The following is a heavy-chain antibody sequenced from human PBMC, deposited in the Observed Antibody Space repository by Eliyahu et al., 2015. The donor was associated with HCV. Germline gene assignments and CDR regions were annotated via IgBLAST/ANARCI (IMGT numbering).Heavy chain of an antibody. CDR3: ARGTYYDFWSGYYFSLGAFDI. J-gene: IGHJ3*02. CDR1: GGSIXSYY. V-gene: IGHV4-59*01. Sequence: QVQLQESGPGLVKPSETLSLTCTVSGGSIXSYYWSWIRQPPGKGLEWIGYIYYSGSTNYNPSLKSRVTISVDTSKNQFSLKLSSVTAADTAVYYCARGTYYDFWSGYYFSLGAFDIWGQGTMVTVSS. CDR2: IYYSGST. D-gene: IGHD3-3*01.